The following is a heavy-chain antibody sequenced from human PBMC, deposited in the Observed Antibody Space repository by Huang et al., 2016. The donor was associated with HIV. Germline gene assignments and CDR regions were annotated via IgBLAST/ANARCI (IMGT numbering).Heavy chain of an antibody. CDR2: GTGGWGEWGGGWFPVLWSG. CDR1: GDSFTSLP. V-gene: IGHV1-69*01. D-gene: IGHD3-22*01. J-gene: IGHJ4*02. CDR3: ATSTPRLGESGGWSGKVVITENVPYVD. Sequence: QVHLVQSGAEVKKPGSSVKVSCKASGDSFTSLPINWVRQAPGQGLEGMGGGTGGWGEWGGGWFPVLWSGTDAAEVRGRGNSDADESTSTSYMEMSRLRSDDTAMYYCATSTPRLGESGGWSGKVVITENVPYVDWGQGTLVTVSS.